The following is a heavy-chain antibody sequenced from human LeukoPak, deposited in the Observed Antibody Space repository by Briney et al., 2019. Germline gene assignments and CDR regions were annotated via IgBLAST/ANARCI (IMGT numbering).Heavy chain of an antibody. CDR2: VYNSGYT. CDR3: AGTENSSGSQAGYWYFDF. Sequence: PSETLSLTCTVSGDSITSGGYSWTWIRQSPGKGLEWIGYVYNSGYTYYNPSLQSRVMISADTSKNRFSLKLSSVTAADTAVYYCAGTENSSGSQAGYWYFDFWGRGIMVTVSS. D-gene: IGHD3-22*01. J-gene: IGHJ2*01. V-gene: IGHV4-30-2*06. CDR1: GDSITSGGYS.